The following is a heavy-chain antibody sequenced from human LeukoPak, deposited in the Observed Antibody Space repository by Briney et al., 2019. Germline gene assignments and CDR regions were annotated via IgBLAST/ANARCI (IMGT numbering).Heavy chain of an antibody. V-gene: IGHV3-74*03. D-gene: IGHD5/OR15-5a*01. CDR2: ISDDGSIT. CDR3: VRRYYEYNVYDRHFDF. Sequence: SLRLSCAASGFNFSRDWLHWVHHAPGKGLVWVSRISDDGSITTYADSVQGRFTTSRHKAKSTVFLQMNSLRVEDTAVYFCVRRYYEYNVYDRHFDFWGQGILVTVSS. CDR1: GFNFSRDW. J-gene: IGHJ4*02.